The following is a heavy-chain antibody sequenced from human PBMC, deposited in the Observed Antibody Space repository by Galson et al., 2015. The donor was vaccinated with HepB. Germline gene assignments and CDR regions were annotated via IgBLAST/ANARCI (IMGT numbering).Heavy chain of an antibody. CDR2: INPNSGGT. CDR1: GYTFTGYY. D-gene: IGHD3-10*01. J-gene: IGHJ4*02. Sequence: SVKVSCKASGYTFTGYYMHWVRQAPGQGLEWMGWINPNSGGTNYAQKFQGWVTVTRDTSISTAYMELSRLRSDDTAVYYCAMGLGGVASFDYWGQGTLVTVSS. CDR3: AMGLGGVASFDY. V-gene: IGHV1-2*04.